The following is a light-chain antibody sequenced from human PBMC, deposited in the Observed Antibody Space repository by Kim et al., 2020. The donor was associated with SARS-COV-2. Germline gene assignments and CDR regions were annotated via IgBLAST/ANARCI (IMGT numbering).Light chain of an antibody. J-gene: IGLJ2*01. Sequence: SVSAGQTASITCCGDKFGDKYACWYQQRPGQSPVLVIYQDSKRPSGIPGLFSCSNSGNTATLTIGGTQAMDEADYYSQAWNSSTVVFGGGTKLTVL. CDR1: KFGDKY. V-gene: IGLV3-1*01. CDR3: QAWNSSTVV. CDR2: QDS.